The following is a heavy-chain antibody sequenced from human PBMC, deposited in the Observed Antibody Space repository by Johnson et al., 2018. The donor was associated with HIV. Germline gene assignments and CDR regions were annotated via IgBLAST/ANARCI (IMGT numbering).Heavy chain of an antibody. V-gene: IGHV3-66*01. Sequence: VQLVESGGGLVKPGGSLRLSCAASGFTFSDYYMSWIRQAPGKGLEWVSVIYSDGSTYYADSVKGRFSISRDNSKNTLYLQMNSLRAEDTAVYYCAKEDYYGSGSYDAFDIWGQGTMVTVSS. CDR1: GFTFSDYY. CDR2: IYSDGST. CDR3: AKEDYYGSGSYDAFDI. D-gene: IGHD3-10*01. J-gene: IGHJ3*02.